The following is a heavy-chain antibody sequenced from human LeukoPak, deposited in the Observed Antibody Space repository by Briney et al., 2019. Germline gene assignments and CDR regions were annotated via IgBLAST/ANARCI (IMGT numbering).Heavy chain of an antibody. Sequence: GESLKISCEVSGHRFTNHWIGWVRQAPGQGLEWMGWINPKNGGTNYAQKFQGRVTMTRDTSINTAFMELSRLNSDDTAVYFCARDGYGGNSFDYWGQGTLVTVSS. CDR3: ARDGYGGNSFDY. V-gene: IGHV1-2*02. J-gene: IGHJ4*02. D-gene: IGHD4-23*01. CDR1: GHRFTNHW. CDR2: INPKNGGT.